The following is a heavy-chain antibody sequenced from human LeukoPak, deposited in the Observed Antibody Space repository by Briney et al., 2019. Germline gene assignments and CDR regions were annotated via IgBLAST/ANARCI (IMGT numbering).Heavy chain of an antibody. CDR2: IYYSGST. CDR1: GGSISSSSYY. V-gene: IGHV4-39*01. CDR3: ASSSGVVIPFDY. J-gene: IGHJ4*02. Sequence: PSETLSLTCTVSGGSISSSSYYRGWIRQPPGKGLEWIGSIYYSGSTYYNPSLKSRVTISVDTSKNQFSLKLSSVTAADTAVYYCASSSGVVIPFDYWGQGTLVTVSS. D-gene: IGHD3-3*01.